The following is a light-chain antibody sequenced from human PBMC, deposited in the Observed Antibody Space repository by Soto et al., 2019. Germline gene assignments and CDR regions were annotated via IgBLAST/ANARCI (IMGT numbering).Light chain of an antibody. CDR3: TSYAGSRGV. Sequence: QSALTQPASVSGSPGQSITISCSGTTSDVGIYNLVSWYQQHPGKAPKLVIYEVDKRPSGVSNRFSGSKSGTTASLTISGLQSEDEADYYCTSYAGSRGVFGGGTKLTVL. CDR2: EVD. V-gene: IGLV2-23*02. CDR1: TSDVGIYNL. J-gene: IGLJ3*02.